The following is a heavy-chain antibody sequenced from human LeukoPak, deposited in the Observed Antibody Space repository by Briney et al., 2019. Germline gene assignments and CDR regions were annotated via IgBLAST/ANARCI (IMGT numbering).Heavy chain of an antibody. CDR3: ARGYCSGGSCYFDY. CDR2: ISSSSSTT. CDR1: GFTFSNYE. J-gene: IGHJ4*02. V-gene: IGHV3-48*03. Sequence: GGSLRLSCAASGFTFSNYEMNWVRQAPGKGLEWVSYISSSSSTTYYADSVEGRFTISRDNAKNSLYLQMNSLRAEDTAVYYCARGYCSGGSCYFDYWGQGTLVTVSS. D-gene: IGHD2-15*01.